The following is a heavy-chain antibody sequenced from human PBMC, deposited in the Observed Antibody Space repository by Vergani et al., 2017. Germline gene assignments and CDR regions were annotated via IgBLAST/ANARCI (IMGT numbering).Heavy chain of an antibody. Sequence: EVQLLESGGDLVQPGGSLRLSCAASGFTFNHYAMNWVRQAPGKGLEWVSGISGSGGSTYYAGSVKGRFTISRDSSKNKLYLQMNSLSAGDTDVYYCAKAHLRNSGYDYLYYYHAMDVWGQGTTVTVSS. CDR2: ISGSGGST. CDR3: AKAHLRNSGYDYLYYYHAMDV. J-gene: IGHJ6*02. CDR1: GFTFNHYA. V-gene: IGHV3-23*01. D-gene: IGHD5-12*01.